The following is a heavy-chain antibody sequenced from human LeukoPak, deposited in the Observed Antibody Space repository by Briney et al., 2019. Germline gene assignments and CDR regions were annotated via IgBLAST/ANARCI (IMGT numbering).Heavy chain of an antibody. J-gene: IGHJ4*02. CDR1: GYTFTSYY. CDR3: ASPDLRVTSIAAAGAFDY. V-gene: IGHV1-69*13. Sequence: ASVKVSCKASGYTFTSYYMHWVRQAPGQGLEWMGGIIPIFGTANYAQKFQGRVTITADESTSTAYMELSSLRSEDTAVYYCASPDLRVTSIAAAGAFDYWGQGTLVTVSS. CDR2: IIPIFGTA. D-gene: IGHD6-13*01.